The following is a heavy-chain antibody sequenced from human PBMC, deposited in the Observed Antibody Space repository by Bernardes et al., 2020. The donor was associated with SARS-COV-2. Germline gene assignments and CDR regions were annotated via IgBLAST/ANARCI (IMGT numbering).Heavy chain of an antibody. J-gene: IGHJ3*01. D-gene: IGHD6-19*01. CDR2: ISGSGGST. CDR1: GFTFNSYA. V-gene: IGHV3-23*01. CDR3: ARVVSGPNVGTDAFAV. Sequence: GGSLRLSCAASGFTFNSYAMSWFRQTPGKGLEWVSAISGSGGSTYYADSVKGRFTISRDNSKNTLYLQMNSLRAEDTAVYYCARVVSGPNVGTDAFAVWGRGTTVTVSS.